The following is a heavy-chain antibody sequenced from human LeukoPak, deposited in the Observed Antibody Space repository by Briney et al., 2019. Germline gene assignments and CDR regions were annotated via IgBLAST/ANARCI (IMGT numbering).Heavy chain of an antibody. CDR3: AREPRLLLWFGEGYYMDV. J-gene: IGHJ6*03. CDR1: GFTFSDYY. D-gene: IGHD3-10*01. V-gene: IGHV3-11*01. CDR2: ISSSGSTI. Sequence: SGGSLRLSCAASGFTFSDYYMSWIRQAPGKGLEWVSYISSSGSTIYYADSVKGRFTISRDNAKNSLYLQMNSLRAEDTAVYYCAREPRLLLWFGEGYYMDVWGKGTTVTISS.